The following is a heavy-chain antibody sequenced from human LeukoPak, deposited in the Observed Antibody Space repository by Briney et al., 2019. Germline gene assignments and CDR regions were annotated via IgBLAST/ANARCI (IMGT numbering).Heavy chain of an antibody. V-gene: IGHV3-30-3*01. CDR1: GFTFSSYA. D-gene: IGHD6-19*01. CDR2: ISYDGSNK. CDR3: ARDWSEGSSGWYCYGMDV. J-gene: IGHJ6*02. Sequence: PGRSLRLSCAASGFTFSSYAMHWVRQAPGKGLEWVAVISYDGSNKYYADSVKGRFTISRDNSKNTLYLQMNSLRAEDTAVYYCARDWSEGSSGWYCYGMDVWGQGTTVTVSS.